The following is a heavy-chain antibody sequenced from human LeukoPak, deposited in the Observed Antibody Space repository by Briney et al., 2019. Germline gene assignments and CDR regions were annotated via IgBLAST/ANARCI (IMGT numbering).Heavy chain of an antibody. Sequence: SETLSLTCTVSGGSVSSGSYYWSWIRQPPGKGLEWIGYIYYSGSTNYNPSLKSRVTITVDTSKNQFSLKLSSVTAADTAVYYCASNLSGSYYNWFDPWGQGTLVTVSS. CDR1: GGSVSSGSYY. CDR2: IYYSGST. CDR3: ASNLSGSYYNWFDP. J-gene: IGHJ5*02. D-gene: IGHD1-26*01. V-gene: IGHV4-61*01.